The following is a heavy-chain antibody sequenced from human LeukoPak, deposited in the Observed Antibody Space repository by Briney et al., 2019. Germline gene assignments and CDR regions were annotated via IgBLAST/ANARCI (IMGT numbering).Heavy chain of an antibody. CDR3: ARDRRGYSYGLLDY. CDR1: GFTFSSYG. J-gene: IGHJ4*02. Sequence: PGGSLRLSCAASGFTFSSYGMHWVRQAPGKGLEWVAVIWYDGSNKYYADSVKGRFTISRDNSKNTLYLQMNSLRAEDTAVYYCARDRRGYSYGLLDYWGQGTLVTVSS. V-gene: IGHV3-33*01. CDR2: IWYDGSNK. D-gene: IGHD5-18*01.